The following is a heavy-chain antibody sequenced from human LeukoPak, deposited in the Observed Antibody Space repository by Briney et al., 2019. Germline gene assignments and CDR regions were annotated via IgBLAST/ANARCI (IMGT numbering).Heavy chain of an antibody. CDR1: GFIFSSYE. D-gene: IGHD6-19*01. CDR3: ASVGRQWLVFDY. J-gene: IGHJ4*02. Sequence: PGESLRLSCAASGFIFSSYEMNSVRQAPGKGLEWVSYISSGGSAIYYADSVKGRFTISRDNAKNSLYLQMNSLRAEDTAVYYCASVGRQWLVFDYWGQGTLVTVSS. V-gene: IGHV3-48*03. CDR2: ISSGGSAI.